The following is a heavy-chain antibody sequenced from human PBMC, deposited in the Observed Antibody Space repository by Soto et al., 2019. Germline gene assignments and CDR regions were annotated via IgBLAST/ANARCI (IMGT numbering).Heavy chain of an antibody. D-gene: IGHD6-25*01. CDR3: ARDLPEAATIDDAFDI. CDR2: IIPIFGTA. CDR1: GGTFSSYA. J-gene: IGHJ3*02. V-gene: IGHV1-69*01. Sequence: QVQLVQSGAEVKKPGSSVKVSCKASGGTFSSYAISWVRQAPGQGLEWMGGIIPIFGTANYAQKFQGRVTITADESTSTADMELSSLRSEDTAVYYCARDLPEAATIDDAFDIWGQGTMVTVSS.